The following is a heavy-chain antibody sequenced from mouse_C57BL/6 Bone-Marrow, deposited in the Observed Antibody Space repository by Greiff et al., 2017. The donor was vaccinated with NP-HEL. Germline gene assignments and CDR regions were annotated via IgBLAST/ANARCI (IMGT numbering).Heavy chain of an antibody. V-gene: IGHV5-17*01. CDR2: ISSGSSTI. CDR3: AREGYAMDY. CDR1: GFTFSDYG. J-gene: IGHJ4*01. Sequence: EVQVVESGGGLVKPGGSLKLSCAASGFTFSDYGMHWVRQAPEKGLEWVAYISSGSSTIYYAATVKGRFTISRDNAKYTLFLQMTSLRSEDTVMYYCAREGYAMDYWGQGTSVTASS.